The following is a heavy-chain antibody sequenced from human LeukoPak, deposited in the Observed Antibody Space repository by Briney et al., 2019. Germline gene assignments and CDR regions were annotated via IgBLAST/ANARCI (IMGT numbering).Heavy chain of an antibody. CDR3: AKVSHTSSWYEFQH. J-gene: IGHJ1*01. CDR2: ISGTGAAA. V-gene: IGHV3-23*01. Sequence: GGSLRLSCAVSGFTFDDYDMSWVRQAPGKGLEWVSGISGTGAAAYYADSVKGRFTISRDHSKNTLYLQMNSLRAEDSGVYFCAKVSHTSSWYEFQHWGQGTLVSVSS. CDR1: GFTFDDYD. D-gene: IGHD6-13*01.